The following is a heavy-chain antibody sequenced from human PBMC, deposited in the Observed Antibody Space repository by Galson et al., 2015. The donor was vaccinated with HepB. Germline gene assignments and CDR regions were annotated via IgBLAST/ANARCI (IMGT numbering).Heavy chain of an antibody. J-gene: IGHJ3*02. CDR3: ARVPTVTSSDAFDI. CDR1: GGTFSSYA. Sequence: SVKVSCKASGGTFSSYAISWVRQAPGQGLEWMGGIIPIFGTANYAQKFQGRVTITADESTSTAYMELSSLRSEDTAVYYCARVPTVTSSDAFDIWGQGTMVTVSS. D-gene: IGHD4-17*01. V-gene: IGHV1-69*13. CDR2: IIPIFGTA.